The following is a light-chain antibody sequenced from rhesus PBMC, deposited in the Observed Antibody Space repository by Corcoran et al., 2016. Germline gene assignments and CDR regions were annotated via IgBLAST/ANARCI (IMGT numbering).Light chain of an antibody. Sequence: DIQMTQSPSSLSASVGDIVTITCRASQGIGTWLAWYQQKPGKAPNLLIYEASSLESGGPSRFSGSGSGTDVTLTISSLQSEDFATYYFQQYSSRPLTFGGGTKVELK. J-gene: IGKJ4*01. CDR3: QQYSSRPLT. CDR1: QGIGTW. V-gene: IGKV1-22*01. CDR2: EAS.